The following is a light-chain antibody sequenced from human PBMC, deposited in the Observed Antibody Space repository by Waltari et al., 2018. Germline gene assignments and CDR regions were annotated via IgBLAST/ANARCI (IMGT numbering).Light chain of an antibody. V-gene: IGKV3-15*01. Sequence: EIVMTQSPATLSVSPGERGTLSCRASQSISSYLAWYQHKPGRAPRLLIYGASTRATDIPARFSGSGSGTEFTLTITGLQSEDFAVYYCQHYYNWPRAFGPGTNVEIK. CDR1: QSISSY. J-gene: IGKJ1*01. CDR2: GAS. CDR3: QHYYNWPRA.